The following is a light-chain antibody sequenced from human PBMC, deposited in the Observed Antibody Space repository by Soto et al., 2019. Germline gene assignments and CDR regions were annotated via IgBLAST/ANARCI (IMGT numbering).Light chain of an antibody. V-gene: IGKV3-15*01. CDR2: GAS. Sequence: EIVMTQSPATLSVSPGERATLSCRASQSVSRNLAWYQQKPGQAPRLLIYGASTRETRIPAKFSGSGSRTEFTLTVSSLQSEDFAVYYCQQYNYWPPYTFGQGTKLEI. CDR1: QSVSRN. J-gene: IGKJ2*01. CDR3: QQYNYWPPYT.